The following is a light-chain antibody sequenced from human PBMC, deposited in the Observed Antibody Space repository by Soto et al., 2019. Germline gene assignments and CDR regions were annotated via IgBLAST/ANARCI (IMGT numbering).Light chain of an antibody. Sequence: QAVVTQEPSLTVSPGGTVTLTCGSSTGAVTSGHYPYWFQQKPGQAPRTLIYDTSNKHSWTPARFSGSLLGGKAALTLSGAQPEDEAESYSLLSYSGAHWVFGGGTKLTVL. CDR1: TGAVTSGHY. CDR3: LLSYSGAHWV. J-gene: IGLJ3*02. V-gene: IGLV7-46*01. CDR2: DTS.